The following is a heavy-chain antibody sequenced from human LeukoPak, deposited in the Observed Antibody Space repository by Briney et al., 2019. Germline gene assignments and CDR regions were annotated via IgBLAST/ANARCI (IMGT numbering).Heavy chain of an antibody. V-gene: IGHV4-59*01. CDR2: IYYRGST. Sequence: SETLSLXCTVSGGSSSSYYWSWIRRPPGKGLESIGYIYYRGSTNYNPSLKSRVTISVGTSKNQFSLKLSSVTAADTAVYYCARGIVVVTAANFDYWGQGTLVTVSS. D-gene: IGHD2-21*02. CDR3: ARGIVVVTAANFDY. CDR1: GGSSSSYY. J-gene: IGHJ4*02.